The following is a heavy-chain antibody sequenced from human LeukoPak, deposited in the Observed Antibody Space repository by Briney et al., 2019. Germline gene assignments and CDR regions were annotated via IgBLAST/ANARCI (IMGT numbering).Heavy chain of an antibody. CDR3: ARDIGLELKNWFDP. V-gene: IGHV1-69*06. CDR2: IVPIFGTA. Sequence: EASVKVSCKASGGTFSNYGINWVRQAPGQGLEWMGGIVPIFGTANYAQKFQGRVTITADKSTSTAYMELSSLRSEETAVYYCARDIGLELKNWFDPWGQGTLVTVSS. CDR1: GGTFSNYG. J-gene: IGHJ5*02. D-gene: IGHD1-7*01.